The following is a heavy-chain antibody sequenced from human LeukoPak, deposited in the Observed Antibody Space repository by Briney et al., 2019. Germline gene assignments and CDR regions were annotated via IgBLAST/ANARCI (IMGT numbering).Heavy chain of an antibody. CDR2: MNPNSGNT. J-gene: IGHJ4*02. CDR1: GYTFTSYD. V-gene: IGHV1-8*01. D-gene: IGHD5-12*01. CDR3: ARRHARRGYQYYFDF. Sequence: ASVKVSCKASGYTFTSYDINWVRQATGQGLEWMGWMNPNSGNTGYAQKFQGRVTMTRNTSISTAYMELSNLGSEDTAIYYCARRHARRGYQYYFDFWGQGTLVTVSS.